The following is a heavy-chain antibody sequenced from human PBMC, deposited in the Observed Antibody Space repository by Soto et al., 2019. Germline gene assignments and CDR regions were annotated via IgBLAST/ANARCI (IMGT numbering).Heavy chain of an antibody. J-gene: IGHJ6*02. CDR1: GGSFSGYY. CDR2: INHSGST. Sequence: PSETLSLTCAVYGGSFSGYYWSWIRQPPGKGLEWIGEINHSGSTNYNPSLKSRVTISVDTSKNQFSLKLSSVTAADTAVYYCARRKTYSSSWYIYYYYGMDVWGQGTTVTVSS. V-gene: IGHV4-34*01. CDR3: ARRKTYSSSWYIYYYYGMDV. D-gene: IGHD6-13*01.